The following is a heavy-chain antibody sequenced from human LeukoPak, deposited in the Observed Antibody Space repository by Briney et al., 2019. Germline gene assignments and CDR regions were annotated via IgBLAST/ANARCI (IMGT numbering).Heavy chain of an antibody. Sequence: SETLSLTCAVFGESFTNHYWSWIWQPPGKGLEWIGEINHRGDTKYSPSLKNRLTISVDTSKSQFSLNLSSVTAADTAVYYCARGLNYFGSGTYGSPYGVDVWGQGTSVTVSS. V-gene: IGHV4-34*01. D-gene: IGHD3-10*01. CDR2: INHRGDT. CDR1: GESFTNHY. CDR3: ARGLNYFGSGTYGSPYGVDV. J-gene: IGHJ6*02.